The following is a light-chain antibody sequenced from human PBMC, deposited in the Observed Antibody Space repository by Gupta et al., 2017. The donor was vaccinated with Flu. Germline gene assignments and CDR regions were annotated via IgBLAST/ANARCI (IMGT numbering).Light chain of an antibody. CDR2: YAS. V-gene: IGKV6-21*01. CDR3: QQSSNLPWT. CDR1: QNIGTS. Sequence: PDFQSVTPKEKVTITFLASQNIGTSLNWYQQKPEQSPKLLIKYASQYGSGVPSRFSGSGSGTDFTLTINNLETEDAATYYCQQSSNLPWTFGQGTKVEIK. J-gene: IGKJ1*01.